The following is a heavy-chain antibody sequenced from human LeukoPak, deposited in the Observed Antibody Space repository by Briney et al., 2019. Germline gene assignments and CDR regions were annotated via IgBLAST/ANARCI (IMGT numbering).Heavy chain of an antibody. CDR3: ARDSAGAGQIDY. D-gene: IGHD6-19*01. CDR2: INPSGGSI. V-gene: IGHV1-46*01. CDR1: GYTFTSYN. J-gene: IGHJ4*02. Sequence: AAVNVSSKSSGYTFTSYNMHWVRQAPEPGLEWVGIINPSGGSISNAQTFQGRVTMTRDTSTSTLYMEVSSLRPEDTAVYYCARDSAGAGQIDYCGQGTLVTVSS.